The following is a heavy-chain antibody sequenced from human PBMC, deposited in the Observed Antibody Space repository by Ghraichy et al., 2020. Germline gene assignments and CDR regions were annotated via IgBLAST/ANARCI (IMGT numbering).Heavy chain of an antibody. D-gene: IGHD4-23*01. V-gene: IGHV4-39*01. CDR2: IYYVGSA. CDR3: ARNSSSTPGLPAGAFDL. J-gene: IGHJ3*01. CDR1: GDSLSSGYNY. Sequence: SQTLSLTCTVSGDSLSSGYNYWAWVRQPPGGGLEWIGSIYYVGSASYNPSLKSRVNIFVDTSKQQIFLRLTSVTVADTAVYYCARNSSSTPGLPAGAFDLGGQGKMVRVSS.